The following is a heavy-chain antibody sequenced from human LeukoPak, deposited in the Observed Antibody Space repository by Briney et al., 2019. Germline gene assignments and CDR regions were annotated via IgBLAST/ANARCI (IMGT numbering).Heavy chain of an antibody. J-gene: IGHJ4*02. V-gene: IGHV3-30*03. CDR3: GRGVSSGLLDY. D-gene: IGHD3-22*01. CDR1: GFTFSSYG. CDR2: ISYDGSNK. Sequence: GSLRLSCAASGFTFSSYGMHWVRQAPGKGLEWVAVISYDGSNKYYADSVKGRFTISRDNSKNTLYLQMNSLRAEDTAVFYCGRGVSSGLLDYWGQGTLVTVSS.